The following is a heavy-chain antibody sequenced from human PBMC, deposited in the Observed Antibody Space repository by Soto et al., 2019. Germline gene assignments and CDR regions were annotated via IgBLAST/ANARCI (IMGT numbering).Heavy chain of an antibody. V-gene: IGHV1-69*06. CDR2: IIPIFGTA. D-gene: IGHD1-26*01. J-gene: IGHJ5*02. Sequence: QVQLVQSGAEVKKPGSSVKVSCKASGGTFSSYAISWVRQAPGQGLEWMGGIIPIFGTANYAQKFQGRVTITAEKSTSTAYMELSSLRSEDTAVYYCAREGDSGSYHNWFDPWGKGTLVTVSS. CDR1: GGTFSSYA. CDR3: AREGDSGSYHNWFDP.